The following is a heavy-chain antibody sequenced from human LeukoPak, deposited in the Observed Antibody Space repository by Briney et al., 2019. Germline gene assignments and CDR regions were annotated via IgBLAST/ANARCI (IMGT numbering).Heavy chain of an antibody. J-gene: IGHJ2*01. CDR3: ARRLFHWYFDL. Sequence: TLSLTCTVSGGSISSGDYYWSWIRQPPGKGLEWIGYIYYSGSTYYNPSLKSRVTISVDTSKNQFSLKLSSVTATDTAVYYCARRLFHWYFDLWGRGTLVTVSS. V-gene: IGHV4-30-4*08. CDR1: GGSISSGDYY. CDR2: IYYSGST.